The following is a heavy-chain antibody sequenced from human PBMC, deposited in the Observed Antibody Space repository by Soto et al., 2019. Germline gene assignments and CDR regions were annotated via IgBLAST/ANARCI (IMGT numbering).Heavy chain of an antibody. D-gene: IGHD5-18*01. Sequence: ASVKVTCKGSGYTFTSSGFSWVRQAPGQGLEWMGWISPYNGNTNYAQNLQGRVTMTADTFTTTVYLQWSSLKVSDTAMYYCARQGPMVTLDSWGQGSLVTVSS. CDR2: ISPYNGNT. V-gene: IGHV1-18*01. J-gene: IGHJ4*02. CDR3: ARQGPMVTLDS. CDR1: GYTFTSSG.